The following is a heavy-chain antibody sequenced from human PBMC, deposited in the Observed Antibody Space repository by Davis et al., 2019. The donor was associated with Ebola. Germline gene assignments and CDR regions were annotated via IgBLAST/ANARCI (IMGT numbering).Heavy chain of an antibody. J-gene: IGHJ4*02. CDR1: GFTFSSYW. CDR2: IKEDGSEK. CDR3: ARGTVAAPGTDY. Sequence: GESLKISCAASGFTFSSYWMTWVRQAPGKGLEWVANIKEDGSEKKYVDSVKGRFAISRDNAKNSLHLQMNSLRAEDTAVYYCARGTVAAPGTDYWGQGTLVTVSS. D-gene: IGHD6-13*01. V-gene: IGHV3-7*01.